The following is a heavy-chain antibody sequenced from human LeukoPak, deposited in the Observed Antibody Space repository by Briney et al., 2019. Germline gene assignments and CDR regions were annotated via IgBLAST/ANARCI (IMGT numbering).Heavy chain of an antibody. J-gene: IGHJ4*02. CDR1: GGSISSGSYY. CDR3: AREGGYSYGDAPLHFDY. Sequence: SQTLSLTCTVSGGSISSGSYYWSWIRQPAGKGLEWIGRMSTSGSTNYNPSLKSRVTISVDTSKNQFSLKLSSVTAADTAVYYCAREGGYSYGDAPLHFDYWGQGTLVTVSS. D-gene: IGHD5-18*01. CDR2: MSTSGST. V-gene: IGHV4-61*02.